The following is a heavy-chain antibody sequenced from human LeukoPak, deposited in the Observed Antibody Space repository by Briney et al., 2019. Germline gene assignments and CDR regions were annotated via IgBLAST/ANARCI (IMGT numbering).Heavy chain of an antibody. CDR1: GFTFSNYS. J-gene: IGHJ6*04. V-gene: IGHV3-21*01. CDR2: ISSSSGYI. D-gene: IGHD3-10*02. Sequence: GGSLRLSCAASGFTFSNYSMNWVRQAPGKGLEWVPSISSSSGYISYADSVKGRFTMSRDNAKNSLYLQMNSLRAEDTAVYYCAELGITMIGGVWGKGTTVTISS. CDR3: AELGITMIGGV.